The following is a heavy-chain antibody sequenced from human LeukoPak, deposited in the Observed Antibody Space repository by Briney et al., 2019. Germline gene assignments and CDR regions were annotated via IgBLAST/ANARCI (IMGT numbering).Heavy chain of an antibody. Sequence: GGSLRLSCVASGFTFSSYGIHWVRQAPGKGLEWVAVIWYDGSKKYYADSVKGRFTISRDNSKNTLYLQMYSLRDEDTAVYYCAKALLRSDRAYYFDYWGQGTLVTVS. V-gene: IGHV3-33*06. CDR1: GFTFSSYG. CDR2: IWYDGSKK. CDR3: AKALLRSDRAYYFDY. J-gene: IGHJ4*02. D-gene: IGHD4-17*01.